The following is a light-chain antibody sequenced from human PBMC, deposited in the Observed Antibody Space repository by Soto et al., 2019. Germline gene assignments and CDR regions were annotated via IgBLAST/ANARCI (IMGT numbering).Light chain of an antibody. J-gene: IGKJ4*01. Sequence: DIQMTQSPSSVSASVGDRVTITCRTSEGISRWLAWYQQKPGRAPKLLVYAASSLQSGVPPRFSGSGSGTEFTLTISSLQPEDFATYYCQQANGFPLTFGGGTKVEIK. CDR3: QQANGFPLT. CDR2: AAS. V-gene: IGKV1-12*01. CDR1: EGISRW.